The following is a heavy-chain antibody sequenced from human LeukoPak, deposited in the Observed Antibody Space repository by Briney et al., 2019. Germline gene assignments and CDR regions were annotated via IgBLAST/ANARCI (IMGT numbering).Heavy chain of an antibody. CDR2: INPNSGGT. J-gene: IGHJ6*02. CDR1: GYTFTGYY. D-gene: IGHD6-19*01. CDR3: AREAYRAAVMNYYYYGMDV. V-gene: IGHV1-2*06. Sequence: GASVTVSCTASGYTFTGYYMHWVRQAPGQGLEWMGRINPNSGGTNYAQKFQGRVTMTRDTSISTAYMELSRLRSDDTAVYYCAREAYRAAVMNYYYYGMDVWGQGTTVTVSS.